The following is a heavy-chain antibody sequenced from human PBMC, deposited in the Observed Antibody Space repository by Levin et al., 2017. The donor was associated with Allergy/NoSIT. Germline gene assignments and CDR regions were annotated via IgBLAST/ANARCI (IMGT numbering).Heavy chain of an antibody. CDR3: ARQMVRGVFDY. Sequence: PVASVKVSCKGSGYSFTSYWIGWVRQMPGKGLEWMGIIYPGDSDTRYSPSFQGQVTISADKSISTAYLQWSSLKASDTAMYYCARQMVRGVFDYWGQGTLVTVSS. CDR1: GYSFTSYW. J-gene: IGHJ4*02. D-gene: IGHD3-10*01. CDR2: IYPGDSDT. V-gene: IGHV5-51*01.